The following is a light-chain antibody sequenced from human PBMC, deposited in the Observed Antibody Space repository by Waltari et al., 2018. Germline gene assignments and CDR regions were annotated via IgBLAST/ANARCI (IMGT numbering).Light chain of an antibody. CDR1: QSVLYSSNNKNY. J-gene: IGKJ1*01. CDR3: QQYYSTPET. V-gene: IGKV4-1*01. Sequence: DIVLTQSPDSRAVSLGGGATINCQSSQSVLYSSNNKNYLAWYQQKPGQPPKLLIYWASTRESGVPDRFSGSGSGTDFTLTISSLQAEDVAVYYCQQYYSTPETFGQGTKVEIK. CDR2: WAS.